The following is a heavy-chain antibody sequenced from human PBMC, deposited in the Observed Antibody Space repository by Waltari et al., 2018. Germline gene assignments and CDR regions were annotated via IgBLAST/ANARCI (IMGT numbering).Heavy chain of an antibody. CDR2: ISHGGGSI. CDR3: ARELGNYYGSRGNFDQ. V-gene: IGHV3-48*03. CDR1: GFTFLNYD. Sequence: VNLVESGGGLVKPGGSLRLSCAASGFTFLNYDMNWVRQSPGRGLEWVSYISHGGGSITYAESVRGRFSGSRDNDKSALYLQMDGLGAEDTAIYYCARELGNYYGSRGNFDQWGQGTLVTVSS. D-gene: IGHD3-10*01. J-gene: IGHJ4*02.